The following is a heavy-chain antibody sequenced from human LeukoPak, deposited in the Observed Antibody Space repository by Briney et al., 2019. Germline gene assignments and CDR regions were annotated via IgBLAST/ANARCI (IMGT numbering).Heavy chain of an antibody. V-gene: IGHV3-74*01. D-gene: IGHD2-2*01. CDR3: ARDCSSTSCYAWFDP. CDR2: IKGDGSSI. Sequence: PGGSLRLSCAASGFTFSNFWMYWVRQAPGKGLVWVSRIKGDGSSIIYADSVKGRFTISRDNAKNTLYLQMNSLRAEDTAVYYCARDCSSTSCYAWFDPWGQGTLVTVSS. J-gene: IGHJ5*02. CDR1: GFTFSNFW.